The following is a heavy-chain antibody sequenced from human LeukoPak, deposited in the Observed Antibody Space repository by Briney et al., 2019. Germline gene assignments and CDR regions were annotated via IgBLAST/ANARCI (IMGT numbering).Heavy chain of an antibody. CDR3: AKDEGRAVAGTFDY. V-gene: IGHV3-23*01. CDR2: ISGSGGST. Sequence: GGSLRLSCVASGFTFSNHAMSWVRQAPGKGLEWVSAISGSGGSTYYADSVKGRFTISRDNSKNTLYLQMNSLRAEDTAVYYCAKDEGRAVAGTFDYWGQGTLVTVSS. CDR1: GFTFSNHA. J-gene: IGHJ4*02. D-gene: IGHD6-19*01.